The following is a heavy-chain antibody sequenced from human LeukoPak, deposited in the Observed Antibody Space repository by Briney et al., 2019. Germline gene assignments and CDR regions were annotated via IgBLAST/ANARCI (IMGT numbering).Heavy chain of an antibody. CDR1: GFTFSSYG. J-gene: IGHJ3*02. CDR2: IWYDGSNK. CDR3: AKDFRGSGSYYIDAFDI. V-gene: IGHV3-33*06. D-gene: IGHD3-10*01. Sequence: GRSLRLSCAASGFTFSSYGMHWVRQAPGKGLEWVAVIWYDGSNKYYADSVKGRFTISRDNSKNTLYLQMNSLRAEDTAVYYCAKDFRGSGSYYIDAFDIWGQGTMVTVSS.